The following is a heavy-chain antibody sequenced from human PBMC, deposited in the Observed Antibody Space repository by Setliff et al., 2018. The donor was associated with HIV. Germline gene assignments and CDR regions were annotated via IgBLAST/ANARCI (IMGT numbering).Heavy chain of an antibody. J-gene: IGHJ4*02. CDR2: ISSSGSPI. V-gene: IGHV3-48*04. D-gene: IGHD1-26*01. CDR1: GFTFSNFG. Sequence: GGSLRLSCVASGFTFSNFGMSWVRQAPGKGLEWLSYISSSGSPIYYADSVKGRFMFSRDTTKTSFYLQMNSLRAEDTGVYYCTRGEDWGQGTLVTVSS. CDR3: TRGED.